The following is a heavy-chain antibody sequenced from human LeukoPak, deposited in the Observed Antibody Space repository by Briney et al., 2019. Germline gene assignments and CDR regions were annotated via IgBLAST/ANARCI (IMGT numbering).Heavy chain of an antibody. CDR1: GGSINSGY. D-gene: IGHD2-15*01. CDR2: IYYSGST. Sequence: SETLSLTCTVSGGSINSGYWTWIRQPPGKGLEWIGYIYYSGSTIYNPSLKSRVTISVDTSKNQFSLKLSSVTAADTAVYYCARDLRCSGGSCYFWLSRATTYYYGMDVWGQGTTVTVSS. CDR3: ARDLRCSGGSCYFWLSRATTYYYGMDV. V-gene: IGHV4-59*01. J-gene: IGHJ6*02.